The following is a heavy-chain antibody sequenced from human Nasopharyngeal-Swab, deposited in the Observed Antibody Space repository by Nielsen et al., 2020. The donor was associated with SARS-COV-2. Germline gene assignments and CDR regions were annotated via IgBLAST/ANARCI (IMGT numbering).Heavy chain of an antibody. CDR3: AKEDCSGRSCKSDAFDM. Sequence: GESLKISCAASGFSFRDSAMHWVRQAPGKGLEWVAVIWYDGSEKYYVDSVKGRFTISRDNSKNTLYLQMNSLRAEDTAVYYCAKEDCSGRSCKSDAFDMWGQGTMVTVSS. J-gene: IGHJ3*02. D-gene: IGHD2-15*01. CDR2: IWYDGSEK. CDR1: GFSFRDSA. V-gene: IGHV3-33*06.